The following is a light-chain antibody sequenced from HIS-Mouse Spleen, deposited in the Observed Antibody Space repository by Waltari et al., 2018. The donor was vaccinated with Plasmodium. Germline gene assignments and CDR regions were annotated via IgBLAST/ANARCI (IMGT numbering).Light chain of an antibody. J-gene: IGKJ2*01. Sequence: DIQMTQSPYTLSASVGDRVTITCRASHSISSWLAWYQKKPGKAPKLLIYTASSLESGVPSRFSGSGSGTEFTLTISSLQPDDFATYYCQQYNSYSYTFGQGTKLEIK. CDR2: TAS. CDR1: HSISSW. CDR3: QQYNSYSYT. V-gene: IGKV1-5*03.